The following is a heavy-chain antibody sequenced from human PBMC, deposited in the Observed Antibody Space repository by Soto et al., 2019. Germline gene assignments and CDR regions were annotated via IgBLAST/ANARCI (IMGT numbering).Heavy chain of an antibody. Sequence: SVEGSCKASGGTFSSYAISWVRQAPGQGLEWMGGIIPIFGTANYAQKFQGRVTITADESTSTAYMELSSLRSEDTAVYYCARSDIVVVPAAMVPSRRYYYYGMDVWGQGTTVTVSS. J-gene: IGHJ6*02. CDR1: GGTFSSYA. D-gene: IGHD2-2*01. CDR3: ARSDIVVVPAAMVPSRRYYYYGMDV. V-gene: IGHV1-69*13. CDR2: IIPIFGTA.